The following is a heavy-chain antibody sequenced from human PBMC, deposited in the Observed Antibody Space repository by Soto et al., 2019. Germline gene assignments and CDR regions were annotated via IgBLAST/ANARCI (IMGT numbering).Heavy chain of an antibody. CDR3: ARDSEHPDNNNWYLYYFRC. CDR2: INLNSGGT. V-gene: IGHV1-2*02. CDR1: GYSFTGYF. Sequence: ASVKVSCKSSGYSFTGYFIHWARQAPGQGLEWMGWINLNSGGTNYAQKFQGRVTMTRDTSITTVYMDITSLGPDDTAVYYCARDSEHPDNNNWYLYYFRCRGRGTLVAVSS. J-gene: IGHJ1*01. D-gene: IGHD6-13*01.